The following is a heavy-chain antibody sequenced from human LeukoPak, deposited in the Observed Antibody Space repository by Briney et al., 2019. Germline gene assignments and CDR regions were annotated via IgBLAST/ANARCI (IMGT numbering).Heavy chain of an antibody. J-gene: IGHJ3*02. CDR2: IYPGDSDT. CDR1: GYSFTSYW. Sequence: GESLKISCKGSGYSFTSYWIGWVRHMPGKGLEWMGIIYPGDSDTRYSPSFQGQVTISADKSISTAYLQWSSLKASDTAMYYCARLQSYSSSSLLGAFDIWGQGTMVTVSS. D-gene: IGHD6-6*01. V-gene: IGHV5-51*01. CDR3: ARLQSYSSSSLLGAFDI.